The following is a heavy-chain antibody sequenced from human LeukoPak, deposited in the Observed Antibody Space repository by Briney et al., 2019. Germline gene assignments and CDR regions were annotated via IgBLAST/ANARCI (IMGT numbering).Heavy chain of an antibody. Sequence: ASVKVSCKASGYTFTSYGISWVRQAPGQGLEWMGWISAYNGNTNYAQKLQGRVTMTTDTSTSTAYMELRSLRSDDTAVYYCARSPFPWLPLYCDYWGQGTVVTVSS. CDR3: ARSPFPWLPLYCDY. J-gene: IGHJ4*02. CDR1: GYTFTSYG. CDR2: ISAYNGNT. V-gene: IGHV1-18*01. D-gene: IGHD5-24*01.